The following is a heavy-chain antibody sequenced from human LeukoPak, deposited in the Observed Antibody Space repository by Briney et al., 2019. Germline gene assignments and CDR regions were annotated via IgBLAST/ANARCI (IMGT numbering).Heavy chain of an antibody. Sequence: SETLSLTCTVSGGSISSYYWSWIRQPPGKGLEWIGYIYYSGSTNYNPSLKSRVTISVDTSKNQFSLKLSSVTAADTAVYYCARYGRSSLRPGYYYYMDVWGKGTTVTVSS. CDR1: GGSISSYY. V-gene: IGHV4-59*01. D-gene: IGHD2-8*01. CDR2: IYYSGST. J-gene: IGHJ6*03. CDR3: ARYGRSSLRPGYYYYMDV.